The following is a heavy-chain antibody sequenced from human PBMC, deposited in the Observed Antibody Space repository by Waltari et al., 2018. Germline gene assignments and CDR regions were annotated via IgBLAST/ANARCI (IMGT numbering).Heavy chain of an antibody. CDR1: PGSITTYGYY. J-gene: IGHJ3*02. D-gene: IGHD6-13*01. CDR3: AVGRGIFDI. V-gene: IGHV4-39*01. CDR2: IYYSGIT. Sequence: LQLQESGPGLVKPSETLSPTCTVSPGSITTYGYYWGGIRQPPGKGLEWIGSIYYSGITYYDPSLESRVIISIDTSESRISLRLNSVTAADTAVYYCAVGRGIFDIWGQGTVVTVSS.